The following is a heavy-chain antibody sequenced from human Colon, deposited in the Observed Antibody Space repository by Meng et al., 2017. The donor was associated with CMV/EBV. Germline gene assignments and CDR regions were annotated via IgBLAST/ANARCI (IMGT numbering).Heavy chain of an antibody. V-gene: IGHV3-21*01. D-gene: IGHD5-18*01. CDR2: ISSGSSDI. Sequence: GESLKISCAASGFTFSDYAINWVRQAPGKGLEWVSSISSGSSDIYYADSVKGRFTISRDNAKNSLYLQMNSLRGDDTAVYYCASYTWTQLCIWGQGTLVTVSS. CDR3: ASYTWTQLCI. J-gene: IGHJ4*02. CDR1: GFTFSDYA.